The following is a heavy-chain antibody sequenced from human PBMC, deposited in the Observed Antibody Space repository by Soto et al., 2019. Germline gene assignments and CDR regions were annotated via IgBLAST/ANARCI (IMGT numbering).Heavy chain of an antibody. D-gene: IGHD3-22*01. CDR3: ARPFVGYDSSGYYLYFDL. CDR1: GGSGGSFSGYY. J-gene: IGHJ2*01. CDR2: IYYSGST. Sequence: PSETLSLTCAVYGGSGGSFSGYYWSWIRQHPGKGLEWIGYIYYSGSTNYNPSLKSRVTISVDTSKNQFSLKLSSVTAADTAVYYCARPFVGYDSSGYYLYFDLWGRGTLVTVSS. V-gene: IGHV4-59*08.